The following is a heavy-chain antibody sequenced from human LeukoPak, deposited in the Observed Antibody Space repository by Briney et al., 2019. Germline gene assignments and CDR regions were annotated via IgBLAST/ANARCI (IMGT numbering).Heavy chain of an antibody. CDR3: AKDKALAGTLYLGY. J-gene: IGHJ4*02. CDR2: IPNYGSNN. CDR1: GFTFSSFG. D-gene: IGHD6-19*01. Sequence: GMSLTLSCTASGFTFSSFGKHWVRQSPGEGVEWVAVIPNYGSNNSNADSVIGRFTISRYNSKKTLYLQMNSLRAEDTAVYYCAKDKALAGTLYLGYWGEGAQVTVSS. V-gene: IGHV3-30*18.